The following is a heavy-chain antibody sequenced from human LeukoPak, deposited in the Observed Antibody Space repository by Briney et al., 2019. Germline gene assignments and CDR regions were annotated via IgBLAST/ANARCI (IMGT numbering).Heavy chain of an antibody. CDR2: IIPIFGTA. Sequence: ASVKVSCKASGGTFSSYAISWVRQAPGQGLEWMGGIIPIFGTANYAQKFQGRVTITTDESTSTAYMELSSLRSEDTAVYYCARDGAGTSGWEAGAFDIWGQGTMVTVSS. J-gene: IGHJ3*02. CDR3: ARDGAGTSGWEAGAFDI. V-gene: IGHV1-69*05. D-gene: IGHD1-7*01. CDR1: GGTFSSYA.